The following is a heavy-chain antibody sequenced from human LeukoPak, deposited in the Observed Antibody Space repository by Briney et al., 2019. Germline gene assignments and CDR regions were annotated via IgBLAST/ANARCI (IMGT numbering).Heavy chain of an antibody. D-gene: IGHD3-9*01. J-gene: IGHJ4*02. Sequence: SETLSLTCAVYGASFSGYYWSWIHQPPVKGLEWIGEINHSGSTNYNPSLKSRVTISVDASKNQFSLKLSSVTAADTAVYYCARGRGLTGSYYFDYWGQGTLVTVSS. V-gene: IGHV4-34*01. CDR1: GASFSGYY. CDR2: INHSGST. CDR3: ARGRGLTGSYYFDY.